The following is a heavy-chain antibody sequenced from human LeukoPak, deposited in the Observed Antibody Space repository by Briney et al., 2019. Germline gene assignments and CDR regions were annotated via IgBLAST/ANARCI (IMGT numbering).Heavy chain of an antibody. CDR1: GFTFSDHY. D-gene: IGHD6-19*01. V-gene: IGHV3-11*06. CDR3: AREHSSVASESKGYDH. CDR2: ISFSHHT. Sequence: GGSLRLSCAASGFTFSDHYMSWIRQAPGKGLEWISYISFSHHTNYADSVKGRFTISRDDARNSLFLQMNSLRAEDTAVYYCAREHSSVASESKGYDHWGQGTLVTVSS. J-gene: IGHJ4*02.